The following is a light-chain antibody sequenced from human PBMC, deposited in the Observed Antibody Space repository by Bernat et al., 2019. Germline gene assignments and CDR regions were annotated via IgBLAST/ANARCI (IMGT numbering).Light chain of an antibody. CDR2: KAS. CDR1: QSISSW. CDR3: QQYHSSSPYT. V-gene: IGKV1-5*03. Sequence: DIQMTQSPSTLSASVGDRVTITCRASQSISSWLAWYQQKPGKAPKLLIYKASSLESGVPSRFSGSGSGTEFTLTSSSLQPDDSGTYYCQQYHSSSPYTFGQRTILEIK. J-gene: IGKJ2*01.